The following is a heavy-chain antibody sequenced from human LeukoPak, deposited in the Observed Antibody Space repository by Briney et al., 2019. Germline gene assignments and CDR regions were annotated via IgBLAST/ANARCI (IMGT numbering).Heavy chain of an antibody. D-gene: IGHD3-10*01. CDR1: GFTVSSNY. V-gene: IGHV3-7*01. J-gene: IGHJ4*02. CDR3: ARNGLTYYYGSGSYYYFDY. Sequence: AGGSLRLSCAASGFTVSSNYMSWVRQAPGKGLEWVANIKQDGSEKYYVDSVKGRFTISRDNAKNSLYLQMNSLRAEDTAVYYCARNGLTYYYGSGSYYYFDYWGQGTLVTVSS. CDR2: IKQDGSEK.